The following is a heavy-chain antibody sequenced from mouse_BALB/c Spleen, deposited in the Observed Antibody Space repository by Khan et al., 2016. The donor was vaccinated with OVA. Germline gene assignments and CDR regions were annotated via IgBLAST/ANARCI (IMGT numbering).Heavy chain of an antibody. J-gene: IGHJ3*01. V-gene: IGHV1S135*01. Sequence: VQLQQSGPELMKPGASVKISCKASGYSFTSYYLHWVMQSHGESLEWIGYVDPFSGGTTYNQKIKGKATLTVEKSSSTAYMHLSNRPSEDSAVYYCTRHGYVAWFTYWGQGTLVTVSA. CDR1: GYSFTSYY. D-gene: IGHD2-2*01. CDR3: TRHGYVAWFTY. CDR2: VDPFSGGT.